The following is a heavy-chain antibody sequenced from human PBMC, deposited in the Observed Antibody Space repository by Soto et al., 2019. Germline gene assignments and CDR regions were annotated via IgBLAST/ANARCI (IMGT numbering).Heavy chain of an antibody. CDR3: ARGDYYFASGTYYGFDY. CDR1: GGSVSSYY. V-gene: IGHV4-59*02. Sequence: SETLSLTCAVSGGSVSSYYWTWIRKPPGKGLEWIGYIRYTGSPTYNPSLKSRVIISVDTSKNQFSLDLSSVTAADTAVYYCARGDYYFASGTYYGFDYWGQGTLVTVSS. J-gene: IGHJ4*02. D-gene: IGHD3-10*01. CDR2: IRYTGSP.